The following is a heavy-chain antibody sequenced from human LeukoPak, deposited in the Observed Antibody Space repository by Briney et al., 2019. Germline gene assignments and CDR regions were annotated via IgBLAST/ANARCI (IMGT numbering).Heavy chain of an antibody. D-gene: IGHD1-26*01. Sequence: GGSLRLSCAVSGFTFSSYDMHWVRQATGKGLEWVSAIGTAGDTYYPGSVKGRFTISRENAKNSLYLQMNSLRAGDTAVYYCARAVRELNSRSYYFDYWGQRTLVTVSS. J-gene: IGHJ4*02. CDR3: ARAVRELNSRSYYFDY. CDR1: GFTFSSYD. CDR2: IGTAGDT. V-gene: IGHV3-13*01.